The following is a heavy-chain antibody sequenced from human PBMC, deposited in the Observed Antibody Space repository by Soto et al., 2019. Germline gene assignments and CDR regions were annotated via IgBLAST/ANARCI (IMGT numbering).Heavy chain of an antibody. CDR1: GYTFTSYG. V-gene: IGHV1-18*01. D-gene: IGHD3-3*01. J-gene: IGHJ5*02. Sequence: VASVKVSCKASGYTFTSYGISWVRQAPGQGLEWMGWISAYNGNTNYAQKLQGRVTMTTDTSTSTAYMELRSLRSDDTAVYYCARTAITIFGVVIGLGWFGPWGQGTLVTVSS. CDR2: ISAYNGNT. CDR3: ARTAITIFGVVIGLGWFGP.